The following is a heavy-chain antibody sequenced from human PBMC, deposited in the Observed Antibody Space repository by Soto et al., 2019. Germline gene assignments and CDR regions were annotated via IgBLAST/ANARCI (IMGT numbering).Heavy chain of an antibody. V-gene: IGHV3-30-3*01. CDR1: GFTFTIYA. CDR3: DGTGEPFDI. CDR2: IYYDGSKK. Sequence: QVQLVASGGGVVQPGRSLRLSCAASGFTFTIYAMHWVRQAPGKVLEWVAVIYYDGSKKYYADSVKGRFTISRDNSKNTLYLKMNSLRAEDTAVYFCDGTGEPFDIWGQGTMVTVSS. D-gene: IGHD1-26*01. J-gene: IGHJ3*02.